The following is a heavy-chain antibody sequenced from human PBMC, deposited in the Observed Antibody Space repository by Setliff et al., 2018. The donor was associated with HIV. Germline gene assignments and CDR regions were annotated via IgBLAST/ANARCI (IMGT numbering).Heavy chain of an antibody. D-gene: IGHD3-16*02. CDR3: ARYRYYMDV. Sequence: SETLSLTCTVSGGSISSASYYWSWIRQPPGKGLEWIGEINHSGSTNYNPSLKSRVTMSVDKSKNQFSLRLSSVTAADTAVYYCARYRYYMDVWGNGTTVTVSS. CDR2: INHSGST. J-gene: IGHJ6*03. CDR1: GGSISSASYY. V-gene: IGHV4-61*05.